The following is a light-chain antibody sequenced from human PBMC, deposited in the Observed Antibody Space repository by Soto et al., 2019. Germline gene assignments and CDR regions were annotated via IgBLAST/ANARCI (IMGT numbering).Light chain of an antibody. CDR2: GAS. Sequence: EIVFTQSPGTLSLSPGEGGTLSCRASQSVSTSYLAWYQQKRGQAPRLLIYGASSRATGIPDRFSGSGSGTDFTLTISSLETEDFAVYYCHQYGSSPRTFGQGTKVDIK. CDR1: QSVSTSY. CDR3: HQYGSSPRT. V-gene: IGKV3-20*01. J-gene: IGKJ1*01.